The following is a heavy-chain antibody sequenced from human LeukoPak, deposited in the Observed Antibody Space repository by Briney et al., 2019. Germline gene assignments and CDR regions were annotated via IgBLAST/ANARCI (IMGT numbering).Heavy chain of an antibody. V-gene: IGHV4-4*02. D-gene: IGHD3-10*01. CDR3: ARRIGGKPY. J-gene: IGHJ4*02. CDR2: IHHSGSP. CDR1: GDSISSSDW. Sequence: PSGTLSLTCTVSGDSISSSDWCTWVRQPPGKGLEWIGEIHHSGSPNYNPSLKSRVTISIDKSKNQFSLKLTSVTAADTAVYYCARRIGGKPYWGQGVLVTVSP.